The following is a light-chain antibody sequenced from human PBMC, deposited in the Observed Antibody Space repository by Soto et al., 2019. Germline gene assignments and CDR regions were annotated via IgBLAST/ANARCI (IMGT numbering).Light chain of an antibody. CDR1: SSDVGSYNY. CDR2: EVS. CDR3: TSYTSSTTLV. V-gene: IGLV2-14*01. Sequence: QSALTQPASVSGSPGQSITISCTGTSSDVGSYNYVSWYQRHPGKAPKLMIYEVSYRPSGVSSRFSGSKSGNTASLTISGFQAEDEADYYCTSYTSSTTLVFGGGTQLTVL. J-gene: IGLJ2*01.